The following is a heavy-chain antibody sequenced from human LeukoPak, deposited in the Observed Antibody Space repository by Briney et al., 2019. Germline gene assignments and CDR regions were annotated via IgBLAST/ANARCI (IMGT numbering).Heavy chain of an antibody. D-gene: IGHD3-10*01. CDR2: IYHSGSA. CDR1: GYSISSGYY. V-gene: IGHV4-38-2*01. CDR3: ARQGFGKAFDY. Sequence: SETLSLTCAVSGYSISSGYYWGWIRPPPGKGLEWIGSIYHSGSAYYNPSLKSRVTISVDTSKNQFSPKLSSVTAADTAVYYCARQGFGKAFDYWGQGTLVSVPS. J-gene: IGHJ4*02.